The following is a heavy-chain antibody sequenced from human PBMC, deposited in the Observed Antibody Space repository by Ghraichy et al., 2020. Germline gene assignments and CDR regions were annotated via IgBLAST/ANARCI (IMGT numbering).Heavy chain of an antibody. CDR3: ARIRSGSYYNHIGAFDI. Sequence: SETLSLTCAVYGGSFSGYYWSWIRQPPGKGLEWIGEINHSGSTNYNPSLKSRVTISVDTSKNQFSLKLSSVTAADTAVYYCARIRSGSYYNHIGAFDIWGQGTMVTVSS. CDR2: INHSGST. CDR1: GGSFSGYY. J-gene: IGHJ3*02. V-gene: IGHV4-34*01. D-gene: IGHD3-10*01.